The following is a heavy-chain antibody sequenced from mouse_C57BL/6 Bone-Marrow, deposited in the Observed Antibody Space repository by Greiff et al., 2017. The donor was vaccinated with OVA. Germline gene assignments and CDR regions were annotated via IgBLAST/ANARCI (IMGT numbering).Heavy chain of an antibody. Sequence: EVKLVESGGGLVQPKGSLKLSCAASGFTFNTYAMHWVRQAPGKGLEWVACIRSKSSNYATYYADSVKDRFTISRDDSQSMLYLQMNNLKAEDTAMYYCVRDYDGASGTAWFAYWGQGTLVTVSA. J-gene: IGHJ3*01. CDR3: VRDYDGASGTAWFAY. D-gene: IGHD2-3*01. CDR1: GFTFNTYA. CDR2: IRSKSSNYAT. V-gene: IGHV10-3*01.